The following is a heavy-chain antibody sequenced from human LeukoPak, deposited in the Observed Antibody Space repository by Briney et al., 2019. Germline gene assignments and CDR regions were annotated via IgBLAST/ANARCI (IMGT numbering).Heavy chain of an antibody. CDR1: GGSISSSSYY. CDR3: ARQGPSGHYDFWSGYYWYYFDY. CDR2: IYYSGST. J-gene: IGHJ4*02. V-gene: IGHV4-39*01. D-gene: IGHD3-3*01. Sequence: PSETLSLTCGVSGGSISSSSYYWGWIRQPPGKGLEWIGSIYYSGSTYYNPSLKSRVTISVDTSKNQFSLELSSVTAADTAVYYCARQGPSGHYDFWSGYYWYYFDYWGQGTLVTVSS.